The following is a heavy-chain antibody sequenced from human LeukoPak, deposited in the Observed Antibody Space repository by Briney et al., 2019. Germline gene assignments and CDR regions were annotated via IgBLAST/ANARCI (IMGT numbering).Heavy chain of an antibody. CDR3: ARHPVGPTDFDY. CDR1: GGSISSSSYY. D-gene: IGHD1-26*01. Sequence: SETLSLTCTVSGGSISSSSYYWGWIRQPPGTGLEWIGSIYYSGSTYYNPSLKSRVTISVDTSKNQFSLKLSSVTAADTAVYYCARHPVGPTDFDYWGQGTLVTVSS. CDR2: IYYSGST. V-gene: IGHV4-39*01. J-gene: IGHJ4*02.